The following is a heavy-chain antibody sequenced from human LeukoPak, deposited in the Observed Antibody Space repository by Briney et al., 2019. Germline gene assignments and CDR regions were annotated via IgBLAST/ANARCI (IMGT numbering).Heavy chain of an antibody. CDR1: GYTFTSYA. V-gene: IGHV7-4-1*02. Sequence: ASVKVSYKASGYTFTSYAVNWVRQAPGQGLEWMGWISTYTGNPTYAQGFTGRFVFSLDTSVSTAYLQISSLKAEDTAVYYCARESHAGFFDYWGQGTLVTVSS. CDR2: ISTYTGNP. CDR3: ARESHAGFFDY. J-gene: IGHJ4*02.